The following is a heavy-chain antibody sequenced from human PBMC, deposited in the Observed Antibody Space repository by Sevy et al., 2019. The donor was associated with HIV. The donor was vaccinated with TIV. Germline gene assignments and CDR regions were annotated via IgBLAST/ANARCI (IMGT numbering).Heavy chain of an antibody. CDR3: AREGDIVVVVAATAFDI. J-gene: IGHJ3*02. CDR2: ISYDGSNK. CDR1: GFTFSSYA. D-gene: IGHD2-15*01. V-gene: IGHV3-30-3*01. Sequence: GGSLRLSCAASGFTFSSYAMHWVRQAPGKGLEWVAVISYDGSNKYYADSVKGRFTISRDNSKNTRYLQMNSLRAEDTAVYYCAREGDIVVVVAATAFDIWGQGTMVTVSS.